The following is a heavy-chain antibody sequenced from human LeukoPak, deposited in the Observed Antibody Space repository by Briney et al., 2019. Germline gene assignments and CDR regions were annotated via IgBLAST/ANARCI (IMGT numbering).Heavy chain of an antibody. J-gene: IGHJ6*03. CDR2: IYTSGST. CDR1: GGSISSGSYY. CDR3: ARATLGEWNYYYMDV. D-gene: IGHD3-16*01. V-gene: IGHV4-61*02. Sequence: SETLSLTCTVSGGSISSGSYYWSWIRQPAGKGLEWIGRIYTSGSTNYNPSLKSRVTISVDTSKNQFSLKLSSVTAADTAVYYCARATLGEWNYYYMDVWGKGTTVTVSS.